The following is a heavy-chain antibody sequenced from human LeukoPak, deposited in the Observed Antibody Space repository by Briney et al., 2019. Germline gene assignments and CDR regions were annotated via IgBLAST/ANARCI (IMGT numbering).Heavy chain of an antibody. J-gene: IGHJ4*02. Sequence: PSETLCLTCTVSGGSISSYYWSWIRQPPGKGLEWIGYIYYSGSTNYNPSLKSRVTISVDTSKNQFSLKLSSVTAADTAVYYCARKLTTGAPIDYWGQGTLVTVSS. CDR2: IYYSGST. CDR3: ARKLTTGAPIDY. V-gene: IGHV4-59*01. CDR1: GGSISSYY. D-gene: IGHD4-17*01.